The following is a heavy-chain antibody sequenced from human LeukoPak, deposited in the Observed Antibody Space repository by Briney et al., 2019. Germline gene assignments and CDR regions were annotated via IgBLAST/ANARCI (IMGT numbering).Heavy chain of an antibody. CDR2: VCYSGST. CDR1: GGSISTSTGC. J-gene: IGHJ3*02. Sequence: SETLSLTCTVSGGSISTSTGCWGWIRQPPGKGLEWIGIVCYSGSTYYNPSLKSRVTISVDTSKNQFSLRLSSVTAADSAVYYCARQGAGGRAFDILGQGTMVTVSS. D-gene: IGHD1-26*01. CDR3: ARQGAGGRAFDI. V-gene: IGHV4-39*01.